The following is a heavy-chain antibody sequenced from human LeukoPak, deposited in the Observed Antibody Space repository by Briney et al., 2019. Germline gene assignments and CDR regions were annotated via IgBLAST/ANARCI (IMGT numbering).Heavy chain of an antibody. CDR2: IRYDGSDK. CDR1: GFTFSNYG. J-gene: IGHJ5*02. Sequence: GGSLRLSCAASGFTFSNYGMHWVRQAPGKGLEWVAFIRYDGSDKSYADSVKGRFTISRDNSKNTLYLQMNSLRAEDTAVYYCARARKSGGITMIRGVKDRGWFDPWGQGTLVTVSS. D-gene: IGHD3-10*01. CDR3: ARARKSGGITMIRGVKDRGWFDP. V-gene: IGHV3-30*02.